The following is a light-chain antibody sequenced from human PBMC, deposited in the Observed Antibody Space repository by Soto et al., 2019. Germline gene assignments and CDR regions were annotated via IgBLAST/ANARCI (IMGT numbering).Light chain of an antibody. J-gene: IGLJ3*02. CDR2: LNSDGSH. V-gene: IGLV4-69*01. Sequence: QSALTQSPSASASLGASVKLTCTLSSGHSSYAIAWHQQQPEKGPRYLMKLNSDGSHSKGDGIPDRFSGSSSGAERYLTISSLQSEDEADYYCQTWGTGIEVFGGGTQLTVL. CDR3: QTWGTGIEV. CDR1: SGHSSYA.